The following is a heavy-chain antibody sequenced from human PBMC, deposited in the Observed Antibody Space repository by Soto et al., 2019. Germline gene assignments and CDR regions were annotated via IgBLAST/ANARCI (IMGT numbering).Heavy chain of an antibody. V-gene: IGHV3-23*01. CDR3: AKLTHPSDSTGYYYERVSGWIDS. Sequence: TLILSCTSSGFMFSSYAMSWVRQAPGKGLEWVSSISASGGTANLADSVEGRCTISRDNSKSTLYLQMNSLRDADTAVYYSAKLTHPSDSTGYYYERVSGWIDSWG. D-gene: IGHD3-22*01. CDR1: GFMFSSYA. CDR2: ISASGGTA. J-gene: IGHJ5*01.